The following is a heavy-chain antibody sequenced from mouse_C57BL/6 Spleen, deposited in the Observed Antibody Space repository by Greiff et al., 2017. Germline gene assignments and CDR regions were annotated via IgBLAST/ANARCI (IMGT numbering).Heavy chain of an antibody. J-gene: IGHJ1*03. D-gene: IGHD1-1*01. V-gene: IGHV5-16*01. CDR1: GFTFSDYY. CDR3: ARGEDYYGSSYGYFDV. CDR2: INYDGSST. Sequence: EVQRVESEGGLVQPGSSMKLSCTASGFTFSDYYMAWVRQVPEKGLEWVANINYDGSSTYYLDSLKSRFIISRDNAKNILYLQMSSLKSEDTATYYCARGEDYYGSSYGYFDVWGTGTTVTVSS.